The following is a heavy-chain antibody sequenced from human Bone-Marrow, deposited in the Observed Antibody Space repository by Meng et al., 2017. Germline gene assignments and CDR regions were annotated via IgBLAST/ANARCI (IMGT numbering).Heavy chain of an antibody. CDR2: IKQDGSEK. CDR3: VRDGMFDY. V-gene: IGHV3-7*01. D-gene: IGHD1-26*01. J-gene: IGHJ4*02. Sequence: GGSLRLSCAVSGFTFSSYWMSWVRQAPGKGLEWVANIKQDGSEKHYVDSVKGRFSISRDNDKNSLYLQMESLRAEDTALYYCVRDGMFDYWGQGTLVTVSS. CDR1: GFTFSSYW.